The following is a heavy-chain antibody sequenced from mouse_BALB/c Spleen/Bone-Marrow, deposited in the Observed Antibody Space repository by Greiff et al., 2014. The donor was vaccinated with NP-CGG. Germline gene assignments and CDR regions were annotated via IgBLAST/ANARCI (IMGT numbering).Heavy chain of an antibody. CDR2: IDPANGNT. D-gene: IGHD1-1*01. Sequence: LQESGAELVKPGASVKLSCTASGFNIKDTYMHWVKQRPEQGLEWIGRIDPANGNTKYDPKFQGKATITADTSSNTAYLQLGSLTSEDTAVYYCARYYYGSSYFDYWGQGTTLTVSS. V-gene: IGHV14-3*02. CDR3: ARYYYGSSYFDY. J-gene: IGHJ2*01. CDR1: GFNIKDTY.